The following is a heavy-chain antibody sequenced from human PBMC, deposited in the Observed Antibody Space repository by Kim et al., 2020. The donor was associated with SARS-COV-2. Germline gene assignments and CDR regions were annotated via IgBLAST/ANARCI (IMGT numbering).Heavy chain of an antibody. CDR3: AGFSADMMSMMWGRGGWFDP. J-gene: IGHJ5*02. V-gene: IGHV4-4*02. Sequence: SETLSLTCAVSGGSISSLSWWSWVRQAPGRGLEWIGEISHRGSPNYHPSLKSRKTISIDSSKNQFSLKLTSVTAADTAIYFCAGFSADMMSMMWGRGGWFDPWGQGTLVSVSS. D-gene: IGHD3-16*01. CDR1: GGSISSLSW. CDR2: ISHRGSP.